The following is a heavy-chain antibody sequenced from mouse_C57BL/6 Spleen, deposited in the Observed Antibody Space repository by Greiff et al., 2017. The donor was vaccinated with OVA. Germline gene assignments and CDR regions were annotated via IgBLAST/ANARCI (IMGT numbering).Heavy chain of an antibody. CDR2: ISYDGSN. D-gene: IGHD2-2*01. CDR1: GYSITSGYY. CDR3: ARESYGYDDY. V-gene: IGHV3-6*01. J-gene: IGHJ2*01. Sequence: VQLQQSGPGLVKPSQSLSLTCSVTGYSITSGYYWNWIRQFPGNKLEWMGYISYDGSNNYNPSLKNRISITRDTSKNQFFLKLNSVTTEDTATYYCARESYGYDDYWGQGTTLTVSS.